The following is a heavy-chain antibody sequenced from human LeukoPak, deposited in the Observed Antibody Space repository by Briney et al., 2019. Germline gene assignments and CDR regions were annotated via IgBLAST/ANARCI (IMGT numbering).Heavy chain of an antibody. CDR2: IYYSGST. CDR3: ARAPSDSSGYSSYYYYMDV. CDR1: GGSISSSSYY. Sequence: SETLSLTCTVSGGSISSSSYYWGWIRQPPGKGLEWIGSIYYSGSTYYNPSLKSRVTISVDTSKNQFSLKLSSVTAADTAVYYCARAPSDSSGYSSYYYYMDVWGKGTTVTVSS. J-gene: IGHJ6*03. V-gene: IGHV4-39*07. D-gene: IGHD3-22*01.